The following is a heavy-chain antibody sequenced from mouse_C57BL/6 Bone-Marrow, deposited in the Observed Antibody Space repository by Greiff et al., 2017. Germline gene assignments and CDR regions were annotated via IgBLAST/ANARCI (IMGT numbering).Heavy chain of an antibody. D-gene: IGHD2-10*02. CDR3: AWVWSSGCAD. J-gene: IGHJ3*01. CDR2: IYPRSGNT. V-gene: IGHV1-81*01. CDR1: GYTFTSYG. Sequence: VKLLESGAELARPGASVKLSCKASGYTFTSYGISWVKQRNGQSLEWIGEIYPRSGNTYYNEKFKGKATLTADKSSSTADMELSSLTSEDSAGYFCAWVWSSGCADWGQGTLVTVAA.